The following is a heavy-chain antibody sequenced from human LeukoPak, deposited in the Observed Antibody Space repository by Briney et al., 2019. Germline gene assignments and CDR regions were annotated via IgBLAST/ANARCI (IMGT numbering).Heavy chain of an antibody. CDR3: VRDFMAMAGTTAYLHY. CDR2: ISRNSRHV. D-gene: IGHD1-1*01. Sequence: GGSLRLSCAASGFTFTDYSMNWVRQAPGKGLEWVSSISRNSRHVYYGGSVWGRFTISRDTARNSLFLEMNSLRAEDTAVYYCVRDFMAMAGTTAYLHYWGQGTLVTVSS. V-gene: IGHV3-21*01. J-gene: IGHJ1*01. CDR1: GFTFTDYS.